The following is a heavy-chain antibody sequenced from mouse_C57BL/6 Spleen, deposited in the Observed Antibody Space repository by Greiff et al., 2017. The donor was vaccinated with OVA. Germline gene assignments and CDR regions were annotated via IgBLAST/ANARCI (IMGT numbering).Heavy chain of an antibody. Sequence: QVTLKESGPGILQSSQTLSLTCSFSGFSLSTSGMGVSWIRQPSGKGLEWLAHIYWDDDKRYNPSLKSRLTISQDTSRNQVFLKITSVDTADTATYYCARTYGSSYYFDYWGQGTTLTVSS. CDR1: GFSLSTSGMG. D-gene: IGHD1-1*01. V-gene: IGHV8-12*01. CDR2: IYWDDDK. CDR3: ARTYGSSYYFDY. J-gene: IGHJ2*01.